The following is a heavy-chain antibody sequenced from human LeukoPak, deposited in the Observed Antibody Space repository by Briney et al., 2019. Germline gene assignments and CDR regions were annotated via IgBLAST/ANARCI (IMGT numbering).Heavy chain of an antibody. D-gene: IGHD3-10*01. CDR1: GFAFSTYG. CDR2: ISYDGSGE. J-gene: IGHJ6*02. V-gene: IGHV3-30*03. Sequence: GGSLRLSCAASGFAFSTYGMHWVRQAPGKGLEWVAVISYDGSGEKYADSAKGRFTITRDNSKNTVYLQMNSLIGDDTAVYYCARANYGSGSNYYYGMDVWGQGTTVTVSS. CDR3: ARANYGSGSNYYYGMDV.